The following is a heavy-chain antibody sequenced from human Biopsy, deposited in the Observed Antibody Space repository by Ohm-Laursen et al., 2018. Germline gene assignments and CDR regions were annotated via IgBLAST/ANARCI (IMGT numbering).Heavy chain of an antibody. Sequence: GTMSLTCTVSGGSLSSYSWSWIRQPAGTGMEWIGQIYTSGITNYNPSLKSRVTMSVDTSKNKFSLRVSSVTAADTAVYYCARDRDRRGWFDPWGQGTLVTGSS. CDR1: GGSLSSYS. J-gene: IGHJ5*02. D-gene: IGHD1-14*01. CDR2: IYTSGIT. CDR3: ARDRDRRGWFDP. V-gene: IGHV4-4*07.